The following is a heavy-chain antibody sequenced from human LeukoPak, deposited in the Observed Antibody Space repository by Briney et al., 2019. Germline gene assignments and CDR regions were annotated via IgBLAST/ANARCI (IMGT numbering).Heavy chain of an antibody. V-gene: IGHV4-59*01. CDR3: ARGGDSLRFLEDAFDI. D-gene: IGHD3-3*01. Sequence: PSETLSLTCSVSGDSISNYYWSWIRQSPGKGLEWIGYIYSSGGTHYNPSLKRRVTMSVDTSKSQFSLKVRSVTAADTAVYYCARGGDSLRFLEDAFDIWGQGTKVTVSS. CDR2: IYSSGGT. CDR1: GDSISNYY. J-gene: IGHJ3*02.